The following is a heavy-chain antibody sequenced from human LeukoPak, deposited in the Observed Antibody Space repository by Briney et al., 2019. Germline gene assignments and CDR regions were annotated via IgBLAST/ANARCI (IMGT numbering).Heavy chain of an antibody. CDR2: INGERSST. V-gene: IGHV3-74*01. CDR3: ARGGPQSTSPADY. J-gene: IGHJ4*02. CDR1: GFVFSSYW. D-gene: IGHD2-2*01. Sequence: QPGGSLRLSCAASGFVFSSYWMHWVCQAPGKGPMWVSHINGERSSTSYADSVKGRFTISRDNAKNTLYLQMNTLRADDTAVYYCARGGPQSTSPADYWGQGTLVTVSS.